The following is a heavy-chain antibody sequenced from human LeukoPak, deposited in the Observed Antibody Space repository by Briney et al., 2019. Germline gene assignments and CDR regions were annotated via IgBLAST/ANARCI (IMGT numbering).Heavy chain of an antibody. CDR3: ARRGSSWTGGDDAFDI. CDR2: IYPGDSDT. CDR1: GYSFTSYW. J-gene: IGHJ3*02. Sequence: GESLKISCKGSGYSFTSYWIGWVRQMPGKGLEWMGIIYPGDSDTRYSPSFQGQVTISADKSISTAYLQWSSLKASDTAMYYCARRGSSWTGGDDAFDIWGQGTMVTVSS. V-gene: IGHV5-51*01. D-gene: IGHD6-13*01.